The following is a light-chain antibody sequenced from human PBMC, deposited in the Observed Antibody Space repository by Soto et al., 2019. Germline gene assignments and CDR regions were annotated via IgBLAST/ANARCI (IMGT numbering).Light chain of an antibody. V-gene: IGLV4-69*01. J-gene: IGLJ3*02. CDR3: QTWGTGIQV. Sequence: QSVLTQLPSASASLGASVKLTCTLSSGHSTYAIAWHQQQPEKGPRYLMKLNSDGSHNKGDGIPDRFSGSSSGAERYLTISSLQSEDEADYYCQTWGTGIQVFGGGTKLTGL. CDR2: LNSDGSH. CDR1: SGHSTYA.